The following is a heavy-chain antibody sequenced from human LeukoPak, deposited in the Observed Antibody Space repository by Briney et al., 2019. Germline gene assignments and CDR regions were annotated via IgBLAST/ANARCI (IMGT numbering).Heavy chain of an antibody. D-gene: IGHD3-10*01. J-gene: IGHJ4*02. Sequence: GGSLRLSCAASGFTFSNHAMHWVRQAPGKGLEWVTLVWYDGNRKYYADSVKGRFTISRDNSKNSVYLQLNSLRPEDTAMYYCVSMVRGIGYWGQGALFTVSS. CDR1: GFTFSNHA. V-gene: IGHV3-30*02. CDR3: VSMVRGIGY. CDR2: VWYDGNRK.